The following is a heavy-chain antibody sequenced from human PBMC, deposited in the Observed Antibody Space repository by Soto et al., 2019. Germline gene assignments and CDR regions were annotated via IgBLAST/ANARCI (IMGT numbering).Heavy chain of an antibody. D-gene: IGHD2-15*01. Sequence: SETLSLTCTVSGGSISSYYWSWIRQPAGKGLEWIGRIYTSGSTNYNPSLKSRVTMSVDTSKNQFSLKLSSVTAADTAVYYCARDHYCSGGSCHNWFDPWGQGTLVTVSS. CDR1: GGSISSYY. CDR3: ARDHYCSGGSCHNWFDP. J-gene: IGHJ5*02. CDR2: IYTSGST. V-gene: IGHV4-4*07.